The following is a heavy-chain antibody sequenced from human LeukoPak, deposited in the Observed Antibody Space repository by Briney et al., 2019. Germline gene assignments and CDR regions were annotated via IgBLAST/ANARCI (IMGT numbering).Heavy chain of an antibody. V-gene: IGHV3-30*02. J-gene: IGHJ3*02. CDR1: GFTFSTHG. D-gene: IGHD3-10*01. Sequence: QSGGSLRLSCAASGFTFSTHGMHWVRQAPGKGLEWVAFIRYHGINKYYADSVKGRFTISRDSFKNTLYLQMNSLRPEDTAVYYCAKEGDYYGSGSYRDGFGIWGQGTRATVSS. CDR2: IRYHGINK. CDR3: AKEGDYYGSGSYRDGFGI.